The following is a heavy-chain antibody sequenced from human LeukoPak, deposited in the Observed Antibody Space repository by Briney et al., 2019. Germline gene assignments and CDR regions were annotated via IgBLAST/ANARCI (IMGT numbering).Heavy chain of an antibody. CDR1: GFTFSTYA. V-gene: IGHV3-64*02. J-gene: IGHJ4*02. D-gene: IGHD2-2*01. CDR2: ISTNGDST. Sequence: PGGSLRLSCAASGFTFSTYAMHWVRQAPGKGLEYVSAISTNGDSTYYADSVKGRFTISRDNSKNTLFLQMGSLRADGMAVYYCARWGSTSCYDYWGQGTLVTVSS. CDR3: ARWGSTSCYDY.